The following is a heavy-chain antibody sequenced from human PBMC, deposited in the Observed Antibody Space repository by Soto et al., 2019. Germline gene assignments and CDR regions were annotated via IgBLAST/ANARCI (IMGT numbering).Heavy chain of an antibody. D-gene: IGHD3-3*01. CDR2: ISGSGGST. J-gene: IGHJ4*02. V-gene: IGHV3-23*01. Sequence: GESLKISCAASGFTFSSYAMSWVRQAPGKGLEWVSAISGSGGSTYYADSVKGLFTISRDNSKNTLYLQMNSLRAEDTAVYYCAKDSEDYDFWSGYYKPYFDYWGQGTLVTVSS. CDR3: AKDSEDYDFWSGYYKPYFDY. CDR1: GFTFSSYA.